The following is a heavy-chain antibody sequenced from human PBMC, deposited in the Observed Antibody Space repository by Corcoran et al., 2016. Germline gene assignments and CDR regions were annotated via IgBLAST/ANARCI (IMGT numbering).Heavy chain of an antibody. J-gene: IGHJ6*02. CDR2: INPNSGGT. Sequence: QVQLVQSGAEVKKPGASVKVSCKASGYTFTGYYMHWVRQAPGQGLEWMGWINPNSGGTNYAQKFQGRVTMTRDTSISTADMELSRLRSDDAAVYYCARDQGTGGYCRGGSCQSNGRDVCGQETTVTVSS. V-gene: IGHV1-2*02. D-gene: IGHD2-15*01. CDR3: ARDQGTGGYCRGGSCQSNGRDV. CDR1: GYTFTGYY.